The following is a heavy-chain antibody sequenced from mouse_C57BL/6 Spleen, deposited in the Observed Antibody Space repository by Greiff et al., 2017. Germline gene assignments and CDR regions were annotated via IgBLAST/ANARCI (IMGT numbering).Heavy chain of an antibody. CDR2: FHPYTDDT. Sequence: QVQLQQSGAELVKPGASVKMSCKASGYTFTTYPIEWMKQNHGKSLEWIGNFHPYTDDTKYNEKFKGKATLTVEKSSSTVYLELSRLTSEDAAVYSCAIINGSKPYFDVWGTGTTVTVSS. CDR1: GYTFTTYP. D-gene: IGHD1-1*01. V-gene: IGHV1-47*01. CDR3: AIINGSKPYFDV. J-gene: IGHJ1*03.